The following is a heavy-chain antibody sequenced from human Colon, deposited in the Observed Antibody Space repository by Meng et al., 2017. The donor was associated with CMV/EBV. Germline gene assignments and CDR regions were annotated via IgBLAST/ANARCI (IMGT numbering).Heavy chain of an antibody. CDR1: GYTLASYG. Sequence: KASGYTLASYGISWMLQAPGQGLEWMGWISAYNGNTNYAQKCQGRVTMTTDTSTSTAYMELRSLRSDDTAVYYCARGNVDTAMVSDYWGQGTLVTVSS. CDR2: ISAYNGNT. D-gene: IGHD5-18*01. CDR3: ARGNVDTAMVSDY. J-gene: IGHJ4*02. V-gene: IGHV1-18*01.